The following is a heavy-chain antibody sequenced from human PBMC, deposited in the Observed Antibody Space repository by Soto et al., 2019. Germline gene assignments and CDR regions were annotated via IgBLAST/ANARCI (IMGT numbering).Heavy chain of an antibody. CDR3: ARGRIAAAGPFDY. D-gene: IGHD6-13*01. V-gene: IGHV3-33*01. CDR2: IGDDGSSK. Sequence: VGSLRLSGAASGFTFSNYGMHWVRQAPGKGLEWGAVIGDDGSSKDYADSVKGRFTISRDNSKNTLYLEMNRLRAEDTALYYCARGRIAAAGPFDYWGQGTLVTVSS. CDR1: GFTFSNYG. J-gene: IGHJ4*02.